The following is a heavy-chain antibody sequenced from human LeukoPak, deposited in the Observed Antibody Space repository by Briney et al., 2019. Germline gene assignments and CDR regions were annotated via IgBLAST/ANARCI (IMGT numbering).Heavy chain of an antibody. J-gene: IGHJ6*02. CDR1: AFTFSSSA. CDR3: ARNNGMDV. Sequence: PGGSLRLSCATSAFTFSSSAMSWVRQAPGKGLEWVSAISSDGGNTYYADSVKGRFTISGDNSRNTLYLQMNSLRAEDTAVYYCARNNGMDVWGQGTTVIVSS. V-gene: IGHV3-23*01. CDR2: ISSDGGNT.